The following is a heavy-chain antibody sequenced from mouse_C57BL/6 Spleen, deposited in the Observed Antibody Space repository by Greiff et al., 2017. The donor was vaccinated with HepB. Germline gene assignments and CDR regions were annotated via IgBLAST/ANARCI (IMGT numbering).Heavy chain of an antibody. CDR1: GYSITSGYY. CDR2: ISYDGSN. V-gene: IGHV3-6*01. J-gene: IGHJ4*01. D-gene: IGHD2-1*01. CDR3: ARGSIYYGNPYYAMDY. Sequence: EVQLQQSGPGLVKPSQSLSLTCSVTGYSITSGYYWNWIRQFPGNKLEWMGYISYDGSNNYNPSLKNRISITRDTSKNQFFLKLNSVTTEDTATYYCARGSIYYGNPYYAMDYWGQGTSVTVSS.